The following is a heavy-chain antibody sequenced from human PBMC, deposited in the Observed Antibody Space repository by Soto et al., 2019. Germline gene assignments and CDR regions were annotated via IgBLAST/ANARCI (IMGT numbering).Heavy chain of an antibody. CDR2: IIPILGIA. D-gene: IGHD1-20*01. V-gene: IGHV1-69*02. J-gene: IGHJ1*01. CDR3: ASFKRSRYNGNDSPDAEYFQY. CDR1: GGTFSSYT. Sequence: GASVKVSCKASGGTFSSYTISWVRQAPGQGLEWMGRIIPILGIANYAQKFQGRVTITADKSTSTAYMELSSLRSEDTAVYYCASFKRSRYNGNDSPDAEYFQYWGQGTRVTVSS.